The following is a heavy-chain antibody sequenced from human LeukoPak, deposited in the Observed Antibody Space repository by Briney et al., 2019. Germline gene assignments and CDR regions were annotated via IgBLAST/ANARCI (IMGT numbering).Heavy chain of an antibody. J-gene: IGHJ6*02. Sequence: SETLSLTCTVSGGSISSYYWSWIRQPPGKGLEWIGYIYYSGSTNYNPSLKSRVTISVDTSKNQFSLKLSSVTAAGTAVYYCARASYDYVWGSYRLVYYYGMDVWGQGTTVTVSS. CDR2: IYYSGST. CDR3: ARASYDYVWGSYRLVYYYGMDV. CDR1: GGSISSYY. V-gene: IGHV4-59*01. D-gene: IGHD3-16*02.